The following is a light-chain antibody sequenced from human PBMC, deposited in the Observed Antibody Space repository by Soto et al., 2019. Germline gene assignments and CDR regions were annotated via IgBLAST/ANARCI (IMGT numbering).Light chain of an antibody. V-gene: IGKV3-11*01. CDR2: DAS. CDR1: QSISSD. CDR3: QQRSSWPRT. J-gene: IGKJ1*01. Sequence: EIVLTQSPATLSLSPGERATLSCRASQSISSDLAWYQQKPGQAPRLFIYDASNRVTGIPARFRGSGSGTDFTLTISTLEPEDFAVYYCQQRSSWPRTFXQGTKV.